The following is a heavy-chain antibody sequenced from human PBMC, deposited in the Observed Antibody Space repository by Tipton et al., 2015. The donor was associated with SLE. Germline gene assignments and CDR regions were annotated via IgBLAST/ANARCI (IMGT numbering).Heavy chain of an antibody. CDR2: IYHSGST. CDR1: GYSISSGYY. V-gene: IGHV4-38-2*02. Sequence: TLSLTCTVSGYSISSGYYWGWIRQPPGKGLEWIGSIYHSGSTYYNPSLKSRVTISVDTSKNQFSRKLSSVTAADTAVYYCARGGGWWPLLRSFDYWGQGTLVTVSS. CDR3: ARGGGWWPLLRSFDY. D-gene: IGHD3-16*01. J-gene: IGHJ4*02.